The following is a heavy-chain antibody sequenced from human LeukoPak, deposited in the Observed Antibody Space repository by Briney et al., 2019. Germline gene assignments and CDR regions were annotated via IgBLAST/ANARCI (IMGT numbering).Heavy chain of an antibody. CDR1: GFTFSDYY. Sequence: PGGSLRLSCAASGFTFSDYYMSWIRQAQGKGLEWVSSISSSSSYIYYADSVKGRFTISRDNAKNSLYLQMNSLRAEDTAVYYCARDGITMVRGGIGYWGQGTLVTVSS. D-gene: IGHD3-10*01. CDR3: ARDGITMVRGGIGY. CDR2: ISSSSSYI. V-gene: IGHV3-11*06. J-gene: IGHJ4*02.